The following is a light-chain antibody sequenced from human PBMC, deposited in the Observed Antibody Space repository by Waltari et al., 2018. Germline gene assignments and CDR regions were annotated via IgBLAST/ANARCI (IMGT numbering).Light chain of an antibody. J-gene: IGKJ4*01. CDR3: QQLHAYPLS. CDR1: QVISSH. V-gene: IGKV1-9*01. Sequence: DIQLTQSPSFLSASVGDRVTITCRASQVISSHLAWYQQEPGTAPKLLIYAASTLQTGVPSRFSGSGSGTEFTLRISSLQPEDFGSYYCQQLHAYPLSFGGGTKVEIK. CDR2: AAS.